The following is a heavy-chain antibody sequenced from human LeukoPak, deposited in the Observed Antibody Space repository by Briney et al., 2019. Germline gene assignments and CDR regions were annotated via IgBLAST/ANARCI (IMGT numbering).Heavy chain of an antibody. J-gene: IGHJ4*02. V-gene: IGHV3-23*01. CDR3: AKDYPGGEEVY. CDR1: GFTFNSYA. Sequence: GGSLRLSCAASGFTFNSYAMSWVRQAPGKGLEWVSGIDNSGSHTYYADSVKGRFTISRDNSKNTLHLQMNNLRAEDTALYYCAKDYPGGEEVYWGQGTLVTVSS. D-gene: IGHD2-21*01. CDR2: IDNSGSHT.